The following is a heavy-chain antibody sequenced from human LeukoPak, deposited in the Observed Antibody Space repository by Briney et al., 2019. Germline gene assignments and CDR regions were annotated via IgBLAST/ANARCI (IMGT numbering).Heavy chain of an antibody. V-gene: IGHV4-30-4*08. J-gene: IGHJ2*01. CDR1: GGSISSGDYY. Sequence: SETLSLTCTVSGGSISSGDYYWSWIRQPPGKGLEWIGYIYYSGSTYYNPSLKSRVTISADTSKNQFSLKLSSVTAADTAVYYCARGVDRSYWYFDLWGRGTLVTVSS. CDR3: ARGVDRSYWYFDL. D-gene: IGHD3-3*01. CDR2: IYYSGST.